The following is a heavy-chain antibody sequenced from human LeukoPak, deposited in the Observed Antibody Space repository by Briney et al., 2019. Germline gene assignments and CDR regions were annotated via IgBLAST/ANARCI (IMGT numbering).Heavy chain of an antibody. Sequence: ASVKVSCKVSGYTLTELSMHWVRQAPGKGLEWMGGFDPEGGETIYAQKFQGRVIMTEDTSTDTAYMELSSLRSEDTAVYYCATLSDTYSYYYYMDVWGKGTAVTVSS. CDR1: GYTLTELS. CDR3: ATLSDTYSYYYYMDV. J-gene: IGHJ6*03. CDR2: FDPEGGET. V-gene: IGHV1-24*01. D-gene: IGHD2-15*01.